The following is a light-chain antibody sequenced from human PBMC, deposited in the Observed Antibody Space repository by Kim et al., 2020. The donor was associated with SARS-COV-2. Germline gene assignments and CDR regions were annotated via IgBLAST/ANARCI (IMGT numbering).Light chain of an antibody. J-gene: IGKJ1*01. CDR3: QQYGRAPRT. V-gene: IGKV3-20*01. Sequence: CPGGRATLSCRASERVSSSGSERDQQKPGEAPTRLISGASSRATGIPDRCRGGGCGRDFTLTIRRLEPEEIAVYNCQQYGRAPRTFGQGSKGDIK. CDR2: GAS. CDR1: ERVSSSG.